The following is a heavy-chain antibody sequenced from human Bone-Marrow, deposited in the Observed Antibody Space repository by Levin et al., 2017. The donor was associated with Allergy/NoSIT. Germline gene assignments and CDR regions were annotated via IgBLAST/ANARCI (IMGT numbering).Heavy chain of an antibody. CDR2: IHSGGNT. V-gene: IGHV3-66*01. D-gene: IGHD6-19*01. J-gene: IGHJ4*02. CDR1: GFTVSSSY. Sequence: TGGSLRLSCAASGFTVSSSYMSWVRQAPGKGLEWVSLIHSGGNTYYADSFKGRFTISTDSSKNMLYLQMNSLRPADTAMYYCARGSQWLVRDFDFWGQGTLVTVSS. CDR3: ARGSQWLVRDFDF.